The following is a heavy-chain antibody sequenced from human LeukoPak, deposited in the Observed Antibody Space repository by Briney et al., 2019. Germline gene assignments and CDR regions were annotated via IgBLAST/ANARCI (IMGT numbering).Heavy chain of an antibody. V-gene: IGHV4-39*07. CDR2: IYYSGST. CDR3: AREKNYYDSSGYYSSRLFDY. Sequence: SETLSLTCTVSGGSISSSSYYWGWIRQPPGKGLEWIGSIYYSGSTYYNPSLKSRVTISVDTSKNRFSLKLSSVTAADTAVYYCAREKNYYDSSGYYSSRLFDYWGQGTLVTVSS. J-gene: IGHJ4*02. CDR1: GGSISSSSYY. D-gene: IGHD3-22*01.